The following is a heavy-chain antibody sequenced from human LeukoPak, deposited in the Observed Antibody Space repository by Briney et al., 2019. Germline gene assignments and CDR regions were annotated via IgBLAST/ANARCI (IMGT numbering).Heavy chain of an antibody. Sequence: GGSLRLSCAASGFTFSSYGMHWVRRAPGKGLEWVAFIRYDGSNKYYADSVKGRFTISRDNSKNTLYLQMNSLRAEDTAVYYCAKDTWDEPNFFDYWGQGTLVTVSS. V-gene: IGHV3-30*02. CDR2: IRYDGSNK. D-gene: IGHD1-26*01. CDR3: AKDTWDEPNFFDY. CDR1: GFTFSSYG. J-gene: IGHJ4*02.